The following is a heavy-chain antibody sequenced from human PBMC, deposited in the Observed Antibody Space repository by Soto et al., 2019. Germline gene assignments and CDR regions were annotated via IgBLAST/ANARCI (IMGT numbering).Heavy chain of an antibody. J-gene: IGHJ1*01. D-gene: IGHD2-2*01. V-gene: IGHV3-74*01. CDR3: AKGVPAATRYFQH. Sequence: VQLVESGGGLVQPGGSLRRSCAASGFSFSSYWMHWVRHAPGKGLVWVSRINSDGSSTTYADSVKGRFTIARDNAKNTLYLQMNSLTPEDTAVYYCAKGVPAATRYFQHWGQGTLVTVSS. CDR2: INSDGSST. CDR1: GFSFSSYW.